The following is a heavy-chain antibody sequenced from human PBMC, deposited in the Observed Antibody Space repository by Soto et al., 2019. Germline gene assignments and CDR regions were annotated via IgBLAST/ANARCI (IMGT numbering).Heavy chain of an antibody. CDR2: INHVGGT. J-gene: IGHJ5*02. V-gene: IGHV4-34*01. CDR3: VRISYQVPSSVLWLDP. D-gene: IGHD3-16*02. Sequence: PSETLSLTCAVYGGFLSESYWTWIRQPPGKGPEWIGEINHVGGTNYNPSLKSRVTMSVDTSQNQFSLRLISVTAADTAMYFCVRISYQVPSSVLWLDPWGQGTPVTVSS. CDR1: GGFLSESY.